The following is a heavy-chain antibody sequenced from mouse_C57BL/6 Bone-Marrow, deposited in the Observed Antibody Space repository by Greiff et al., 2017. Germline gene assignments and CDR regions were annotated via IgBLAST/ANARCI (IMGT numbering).Heavy chain of an antibody. CDR2: INPSYGCT. CDR3: ARSGDSSGPSWFAY. D-gene: IGHD3-2*02. V-gene: IGHV1-53*01. J-gene: IGHJ3*01. Sequence: QVQLQQSGTELVKPGASVKLSCKASGYTFTSYWMHWVKQRPGQGLEWIGNINPSYGCTHYNEKFKSKATLTVDKSSSTAYMQLSSLTSEDSAVYYGARSGDSSGPSWFAYWGQGTLVTVSA. CDR1: GYTFTSYW.